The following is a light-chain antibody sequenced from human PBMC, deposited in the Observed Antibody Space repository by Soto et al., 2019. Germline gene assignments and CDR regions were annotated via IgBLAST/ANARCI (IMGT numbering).Light chain of an antibody. V-gene: IGLV1-44*01. Sequence: QSVLTQPPSASGTPGQRVTIPCSGSSSNIGSNTVKWYQQPPGTAPKLLIYSNNQRPSGVPDRFSGSKSGTSASLAISGLQSEDEADYYCAAWDDSLNGSWVFGGGTKLTVL. CDR2: SNN. CDR3: AAWDDSLNGSWV. CDR1: SSNIGSNT. J-gene: IGLJ3*02.